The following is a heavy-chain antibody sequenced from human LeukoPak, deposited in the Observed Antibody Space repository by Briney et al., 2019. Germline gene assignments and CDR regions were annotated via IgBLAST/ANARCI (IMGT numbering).Heavy chain of an antibody. D-gene: IGHD3-9*01. J-gene: IGHJ4*02. V-gene: IGHV3-23*01. CDR1: GFTFSGYA. CDR3: ARVRYCFDY. CDR2: ISGSGDYT. Sequence: PGGSLRLSCAVSGFTFSGYAMSWVRQAPGKGLEWVSTISGSGDYTYYADSVKGRFSISRDNSKNTLHLQMNSLRSEDTAVYYCARVRYCFDYWGQGTLVTVSS.